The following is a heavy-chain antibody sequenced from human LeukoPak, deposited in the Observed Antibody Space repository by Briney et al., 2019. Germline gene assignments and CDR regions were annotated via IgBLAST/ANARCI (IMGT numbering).Heavy chain of an antibody. V-gene: IGHV3-23*01. D-gene: IGHD2-2*01. Sequence: GGSLRLSCAASGFTFCSHAMSWVRQAPGKGLEWVSTISGSGDSTYYADSVKGRFTISRDNSKNTLHLQMNSLRAEDTAVYYCAKGGAGYCSSTSCLYYFDYWGQGTLVTVSS. CDR3: AKGGAGYCSSTSCLYYFDY. CDR2: ISGSGDST. CDR1: GFTFCSHA. J-gene: IGHJ4*02.